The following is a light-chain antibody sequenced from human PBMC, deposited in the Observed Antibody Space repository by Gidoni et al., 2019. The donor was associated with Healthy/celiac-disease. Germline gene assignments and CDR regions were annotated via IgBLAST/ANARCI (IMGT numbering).Light chain of an antibody. Sequence: EIVLPPSPATLSLSPGERATLSCRASQSVSSYLAWYQQKPGHAPRLLIYDASNRATGIPARFSGSGSGTDFTLTISSLEPEDFAVYYCQQSSNWPLSFGQGTKLEIK. CDR1: QSVSSY. J-gene: IGKJ2*01. CDR3: QQSSNWPLS. V-gene: IGKV3-11*01. CDR2: DAS.